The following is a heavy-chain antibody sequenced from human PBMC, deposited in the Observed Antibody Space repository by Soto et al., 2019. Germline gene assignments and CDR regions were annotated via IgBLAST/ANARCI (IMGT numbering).Heavy chain of an antibody. Sequence: LRLSCAASGFSFGDSAMSWVRQPPGKGLEWLAAVNPDGSDTFYADSVKGRFTISRDNSQNTVNLQMNSLRVEDTAVYYCAKQLGYCSSGRCYFDYWGQGTQVTVSS. D-gene: IGHD2-2*01. CDR2: VNPDGSDT. V-gene: IGHV3-23*01. CDR3: AKQLGYCSSGRCYFDY. CDR1: GFSFGDSA. J-gene: IGHJ4*02.